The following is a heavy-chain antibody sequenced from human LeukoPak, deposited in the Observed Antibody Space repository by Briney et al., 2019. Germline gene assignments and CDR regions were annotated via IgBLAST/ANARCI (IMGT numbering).Heavy chain of an antibody. D-gene: IGHD6-19*01. J-gene: IGHJ4*02. CDR3: AKQAVAGTRYFDY. Sequence: GSLRLSCVASGFTFNTHGMHWVRQAPGKGLEWVAFIRFNGDDDYYADSLKGRFTISRDNSKNTLYLQMNSLRAEDTAVYYCAKQAVAGTRYFDYWGQGTLVTVSS. CDR1: GFTFNTHG. CDR2: IRFNGDDD. V-gene: IGHV3-30*02.